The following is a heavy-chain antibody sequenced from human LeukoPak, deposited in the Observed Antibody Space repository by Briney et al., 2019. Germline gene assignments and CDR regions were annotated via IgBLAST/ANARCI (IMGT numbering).Heavy chain of an antibody. Sequence: SETLSLTSTVSYGSVSPYYWSWIRQPAGQGLEWIGRIYITGSTTYSPSLKSRVTMSIDTSKNQFSLNLSSVTAADTAVYFCARGSRRSYFDYWGPGALVLVSS. J-gene: IGHJ4*02. CDR2: IYITGST. CDR3: ARGSRRSYFDY. V-gene: IGHV4-4*07. CDR1: YGSVSPYY.